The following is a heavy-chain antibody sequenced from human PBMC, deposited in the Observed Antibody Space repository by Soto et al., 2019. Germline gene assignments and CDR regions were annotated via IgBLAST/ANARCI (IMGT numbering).Heavy chain of an antibody. CDR3: AKANRAKWLDVWGESFDV. V-gene: IGHV3-43*01. CDR2: ISWDCDST. D-gene: IGHD3-16*01. CDR1: GFTFDDYP. J-gene: IGHJ3*01. Sequence: EVQLVESGGAVVQPGGSLRLSCAASGFTFDDYPMHWVRQAPGQGLEWVSLISWDCDSTSLADSVKGRFTVSRDNNKNSLYLQMNSLRTEDTALYFCAKANRAKWLDVWGESFDVWGQGTMVTVSS.